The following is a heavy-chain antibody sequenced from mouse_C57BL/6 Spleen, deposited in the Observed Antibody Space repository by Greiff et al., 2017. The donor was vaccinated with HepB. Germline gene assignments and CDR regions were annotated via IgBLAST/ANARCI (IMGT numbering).Heavy chain of an antibody. V-gene: IGHV3-8*01. J-gene: IGHJ4*01. D-gene: IGHD1-1*01. CDR1: GYSITSDY. CDR3: ARSFYYYGSSRGAMDY. CDR2: ISYSGST. Sequence: EVKLVESGPGLAKPSQTLSLTCSVTGYSITSDYWNWIRKFPGNKLEYMGYISYSGSTYYNPSLKSRISITRDTSKNQYYLQLNSVTTEDTATYYCARSFYYYGSSRGAMDYWGQGTSVTVSS.